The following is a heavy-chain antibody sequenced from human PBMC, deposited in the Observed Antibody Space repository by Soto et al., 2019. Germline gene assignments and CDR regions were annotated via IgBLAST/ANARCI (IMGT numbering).Heavy chain of an antibody. CDR3: ARVAHGMEAANLDS. CDR2: TYYRSKWYF. Sequence: SQTLSLTCVISGDSISRNTAAWNWIRRSPSRGLEWLGRTYYRSKWYFDYAVSLKSRITINPDTSRNKVSLQLSSVTPEDTAVYYCARVAHGMEAANLDSWGQGTLHT. J-gene: IGHJ4*02. V-gene: IGHV6-1*01. D-gene: IGHD6-25*01. CDR1: GDSISRNTAA.